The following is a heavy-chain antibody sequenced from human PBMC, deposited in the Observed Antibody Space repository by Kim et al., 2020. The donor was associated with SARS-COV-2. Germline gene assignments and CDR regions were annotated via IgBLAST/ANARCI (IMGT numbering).Heavy chain of an antibody. CDR1: GFTFSSYA. Sequence: GGSLRLSCAASGFTFSSYAMSWVRQAPGKGLEWVSALSGSGGSTYYADSVKVRFTISRDNSKNTLYLQMNSLRAEDTAVYYCAKDRYAQTRGVRVDYWGQGTLVTVAS. J-gene: IGHJ4*02. V-gene: IGHV3-23*01. CDR3: AKDRYAQTRGVRVDY. CDR2: LSGSGGST. D-gene: IGHD3-10*01.